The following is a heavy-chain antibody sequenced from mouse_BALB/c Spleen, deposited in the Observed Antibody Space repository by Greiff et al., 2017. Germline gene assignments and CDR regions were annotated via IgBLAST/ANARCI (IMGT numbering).Heavy chain of an antibody. CDR2: IWAGGST. Sequence: VKVVESGPGLVAPSQSLSITCTVSGFSLTSYGVHWVRQPPGKGLEWLGVIWAGGSTNYNSALMSRLSISKDNSKSQVFLKMNSLQTDDTAMYYCARIYYDYDVGYAMDYWGQGTSVTVSS. J-gene: IGHJ4*01. V-gene: IGHV2-9*02. CDR1: GFSLTSYG. D-gene: IGHD2-4*01. CDR3: ARIYYDYDVGYAMDY.